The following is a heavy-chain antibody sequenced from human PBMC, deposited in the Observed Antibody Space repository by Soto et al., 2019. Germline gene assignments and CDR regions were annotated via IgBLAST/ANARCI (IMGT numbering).Heavy chain of an antibody. Sequence: QVQLVQSGAEVKKPGSSVKVSCKASGGTFSSYAISWVRQAPGQGLEWMGGIIPIFGTANYAQKFQGRVTITADEATSITYMEPGSLRSEDTAVYYCARQTRYSSSWYAPLDGMDVWGQGTTVTVSS. J-gene: IGHJ6*02. CDR1: GGTFSSYA. CDR3: ARQTRYSSSWYAPLDGMDV. D-gene: IGHD6-13*01. CDR2: IIPIFGTA. V-gene: IGHV1-69*12.